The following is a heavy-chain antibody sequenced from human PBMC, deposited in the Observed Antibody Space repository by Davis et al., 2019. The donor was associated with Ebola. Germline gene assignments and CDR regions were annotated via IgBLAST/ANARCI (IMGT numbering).Heavy chain of an antibody. J-gene: IGHJ4*02. CDR1: GFTFSSYA. V-gene: IGHV3-23*01. CDR2: ISGSGGST. CDR3: AKGRYCSSTSCQYVTRGNYFDY. Sequence: GGSLRLSCAASGFTFSSYAMSWVRQAPGKGLEWVSAISGSGGSTYYADSVKGRFTISRDNSKNTLYLQMNSLRDEDTAVYYCAKGRYCSSTSCQYVTRGNYFDYWGQGTLVTVSS. D-gene: IGHD2-2*01.